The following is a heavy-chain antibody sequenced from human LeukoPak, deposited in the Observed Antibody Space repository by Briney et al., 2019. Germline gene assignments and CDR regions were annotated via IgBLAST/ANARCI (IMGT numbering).Heavy chain of an antibody. CDR2: IYNSGST. V-gene: IGHV4-59*01. J-gene: IGHJ3*02. D-gene: IGHD1-26*01. CDR1: GGSISSYY. CDR3: ARDDTTNDAFDI. Sequence: SETLSLTCTVSGGSISSYYWSWIRQPPGKGLEWIGYIYNSGSTKYNPSLKSRVTISVDTSKNQFSLKLSSVTAADTAVYYCARDDTTNDAFDIWGQGTMVTVSS.